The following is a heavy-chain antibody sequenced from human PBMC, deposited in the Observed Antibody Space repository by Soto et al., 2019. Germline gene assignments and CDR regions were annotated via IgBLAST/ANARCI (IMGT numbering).Heavy chain of an antibody. D-gene: IGHD2-21*01. J-gene: IGHJ6*02. CDR2: ISNTGGST. CDR3: AKGQYGSKFVAMDV. CDR1: GFTCSTYG. V-gene: IGHV3-23*01. Sequence: GGLLSLSCAGSGFTCSTYGGSWVRQNTGKGLEWVSGISNTGGSTYYAAFVKGRFTISRDNSKNTMYLQMNSLRAEDTAGYFCAKGQYGSKFVAMDVWGHGTTVTVSS.